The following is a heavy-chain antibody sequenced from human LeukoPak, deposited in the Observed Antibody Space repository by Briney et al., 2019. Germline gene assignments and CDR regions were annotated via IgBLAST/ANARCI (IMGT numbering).Heavy chain of an antibody. J-gene: IGHJ6*02. CDR3: ARGPGSMDV. CDR2: ISTSSSTI. Sequence: GGSLRLSCAASGFTFSSYSMNWARQAPGKGLEWVSYISTSSSTIYYADSVKGRFTISRDNAKDSLYLQMNSLRAEDTAVYYCARGPGSMDVWGQGTTVTVSS. V-gene: IGHV3-48*01. CDR1: GFTFSSYS.